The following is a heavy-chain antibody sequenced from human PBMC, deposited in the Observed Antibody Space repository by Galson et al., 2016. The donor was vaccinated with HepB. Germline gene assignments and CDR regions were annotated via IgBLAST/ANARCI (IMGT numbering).Heavy chain of an antibody. Sequence: CAISGDSVSSNTVVWNWIRQPPSRGLEWLGRTYFRSRWYHDYAVSVRSRLTINADTSANQFSLESKSVTPEDTAVYYCARAAGNYYFEQYYFDSWGLGALVTVSS. CDR1: GDSVSSNTVV. J-gene: IGHJ4*02. V-gene: IGHV6-1*01. D-gene: IGHD2/OR15-2a*01. CDR3: ARAAGNYYFEQYYFDS. CDR2: TYFRSRWYH.